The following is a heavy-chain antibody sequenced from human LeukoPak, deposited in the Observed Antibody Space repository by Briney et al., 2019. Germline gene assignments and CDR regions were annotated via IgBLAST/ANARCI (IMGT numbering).Heavy chain of an antibody. D-gene: IGHD6-19*01. Sequence: QPGGSLRLSCAASGFTFSSYAMHWVRQAPGKGLEWVAVISYDGSNKYYADSVKGRFTISRDNSKNTLYLQMNSLRAEDTAVYYCARDPQWLLTIDYWGQGTLVTVSS. CDR3: ARDPQWLLTIDY. CDR1: GFTFSSYA. CDR2: ISYDGSNK. J-gene: IGHJ4*02. V-gene: IGHV3-30-3*01.